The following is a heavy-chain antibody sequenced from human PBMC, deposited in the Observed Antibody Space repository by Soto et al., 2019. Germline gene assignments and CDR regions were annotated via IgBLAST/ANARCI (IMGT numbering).Heavy chain of an antibody. V-gene: IGHV3-30*18. J-gene: IGHJ4*02. Sequence: QVQLVESGGGVVQPGRSLRLSCAASGFTFSSYGMHWVRQAPGKGLEWVAVISYDGSNKNYADSVKGRFTISRDNSKNTLYLQMNSLRAEDTAVYYCAKERRVRWLVDYWGQGTLVTVSS. D-gene: IGHD3-22*01. CDR3: AKERRVRWLVDY. CDR2: ISYDGSNK. CDR1: GFTFSSYG.